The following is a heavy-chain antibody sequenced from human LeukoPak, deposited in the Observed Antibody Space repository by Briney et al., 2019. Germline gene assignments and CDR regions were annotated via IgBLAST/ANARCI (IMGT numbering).Heavy chain of an antibody. V-gene: IGHV4-4*07. D-gene: IGHD4-17*01. CDR1: GASIRSYY. CDR3: ANSIDFDYGDYYFDY. CDR2: IYTSGST. J-gene: IGHJ4*02. Sequence: PSETLSLTCTVSGASIRSYYWSWIRQPAGKGLEWIGRIYTSGSTNYNPSLTSRVTISLDTSKNQFSLKLSSVTAADTAVYYCANSIDFDYGDYYFDYWGQGALVTISS.